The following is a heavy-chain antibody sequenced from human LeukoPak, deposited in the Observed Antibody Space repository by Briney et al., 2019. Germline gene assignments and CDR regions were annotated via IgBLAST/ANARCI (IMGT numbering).Heavy chain of an antibody. D-gene: IGHD3-16*01. J-gene: IGHJ4*02. Sequence: KLSEPLSLTFTVSSXSISSNNYFWGWSRQPPGKGLEWITSIYYNGRTYFNPSLKRRITIAADTTKNQFSLNLNSVTAADTAVYYCARRPAAMIPLFDFWGQGTQVIVSS. V-gene: IGHV4-39*01. CDR2: IYYNGRT. CDR1: SXSISSNNYF. CDR3: ARRPAAMIPLFDF.